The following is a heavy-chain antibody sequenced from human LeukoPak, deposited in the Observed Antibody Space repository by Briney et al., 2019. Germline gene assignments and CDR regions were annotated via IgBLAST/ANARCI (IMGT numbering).Heavy chain of an antibody. D-gene: IGHD3-22*01. CDR2: IYYSGST. CDR1: GGSISSYY. CDR3: ARVQRLVDSSGYLIPPHFDY. J-gene: IGHJ4*02. V-gene: IGHV4-59*01. Sequence: SETLSLTCTVSGGSISSYYWSWIRQPPGKGLEWIGYIYYSGSTYYNPSLKSRVTISVDTSKNQFSLKLSSVTAADTAVYYCARVQRLVDSSGYLIPPHFDYWGQGTLVTVSS.